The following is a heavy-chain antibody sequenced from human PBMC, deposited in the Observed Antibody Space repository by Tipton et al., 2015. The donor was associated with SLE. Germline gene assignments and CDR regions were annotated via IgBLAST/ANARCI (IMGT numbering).Heavy chain of an antibody. V-gene: IGHV3-23*01. Sequence: SLRLSCVASGFTSSSYAMGWVRQAPGKGLEWVSSLTGNGVDKYYADSVKGRLTISRDNSKNTLFVQMNSLRVEDTAVYYCAKGRYGGTLIDFWGQGTLVTVSS. D-gene: IGHD1-26*01. CDR1: GFTSSSYA. CDR3: AKGRYGGTLIDF. CDR2: LTGNGVDK. J-gene: IGHJ4*02.